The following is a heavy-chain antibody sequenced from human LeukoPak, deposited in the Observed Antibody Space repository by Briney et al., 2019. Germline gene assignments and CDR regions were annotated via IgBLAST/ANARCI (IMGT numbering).Heavy chain of an antibody. D-gene: IGHD2-15*01. V-gene: IGHV4-59*01. J-gene: IGHJ5*02. CDR3: ASGPLYCSGGSCYSDAWFDP. CDR2: IYYSRST. Sequence: SETLSLTCTVSGGSISSYYWSWIRQPPGKGLEWIGYIYYSRSTNYNPSLKSRVTISVDTSKNQFSLKLSSVTAADTAVYYCASGPLYCSGGSCYSDAWFDPWGQGTLVTVSS. CDR1: GGSISSYY.